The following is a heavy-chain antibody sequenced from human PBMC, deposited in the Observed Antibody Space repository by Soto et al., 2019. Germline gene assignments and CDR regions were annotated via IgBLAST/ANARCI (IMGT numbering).Heavy chain of an antibody. CDR1: WFPLCSRS. J-gene: IGHJ6*02. CDR2: IIDSGGST. CDR3: AKGRSYYYYYGVDV. V-gene: IGHV3-23*01. Sequence: PGGAPRPPRAAPWFPLCSRSNGRVPPAPGKGLEWVSDIIDSGGSTYYADSVKGRFTISRDNSKSTLYLQMNSLRAEDTALYYCAKGRSYYYYYGVDVWGQGTTVTVSS.